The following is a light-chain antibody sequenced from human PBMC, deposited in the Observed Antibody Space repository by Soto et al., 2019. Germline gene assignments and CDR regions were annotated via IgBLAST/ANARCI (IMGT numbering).Light chain of an antibody. V-gene: IGLV2-14*01. CDR1: SSDVGGYDF. Sequence: QSALSQPASVSGSTGQSITISCTGTSSDVGGYDFVSWYQHPPGKAPKLIIFEVNDRPSGVSDRFSGSKSGNTASLTISGLRAEDEADYYCSSHTASSTLVFGTGTKVTVL. J-gene: IGLJ1*01. CDR2: EVN. CDR3: SSHTASSTLV.